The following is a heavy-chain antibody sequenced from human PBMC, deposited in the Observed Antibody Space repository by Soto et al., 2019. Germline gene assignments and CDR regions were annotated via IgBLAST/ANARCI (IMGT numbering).Heavy chain of an antibody. CDR2: IYPGDSDT. CDR1: GYTFSNCW. D-gene: IGHD2-8*01. V-gene: IGHV5-51*01. J-gene: IGHJ4*02. CDR3: ARTHSSTGIYYRQFDY. Sequence: GESLKISCKGSGYTFSNCWIGWVRQMPGKGLEWMGIIYPGDSDTKYSPSFEGHVTISADKSITTAYLQWSSLKASDTAMYYCARTHSSTGIYYRQFDYWGQGTQATVSS.